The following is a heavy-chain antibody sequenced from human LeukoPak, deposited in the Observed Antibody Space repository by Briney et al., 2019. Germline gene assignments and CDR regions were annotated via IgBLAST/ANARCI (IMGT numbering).Heavy chain of an antibody. CDR3: ARGTIFGVAPDY. J-gene: IGHJ4*02. CDR1: GGSISSYY. CDR2: IYTSGST. Sequence: SETLSLTCTVSGGSISSYYWSWIQQPPGKGLEWIGYIYTSGSTNYNPSLKSRVTISVDASKNQFSLKLSSVTAADTAVYYCARGTIFGVAPDYWGQGTLVTVSS. V-gene: IGHV4-4*09. D-gene: IGHD3-3*01.